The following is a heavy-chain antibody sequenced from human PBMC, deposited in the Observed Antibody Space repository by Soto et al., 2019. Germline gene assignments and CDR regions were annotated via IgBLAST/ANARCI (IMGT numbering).Heavy chain of an antibody. CDR1: GFSLSTSGVG. CDR2: IYWDDDK. CDR3: AHADLPRPAFDY. J-gene: IGHJ4*02. V-gene: IGHV2-5*02. Sequence: QITLKESGPTLVKPTQTHTLTCTFSGFSLSTSGVGVGWILQPPGKALEWLPLIYWDDDKRYSPSLKSSHTITNNTSNNQVVLTMTNIDPVETPTYYGAHADLPRPAFDYWGQGTLVTVS.